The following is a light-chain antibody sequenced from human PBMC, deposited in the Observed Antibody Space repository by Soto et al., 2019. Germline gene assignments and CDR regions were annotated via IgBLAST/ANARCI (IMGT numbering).Light chain of an antibody. J-gene: IGKJ4*01. CDR2: GAS. CDR3: QQYGSSKLT. CDR1: QSVRSSH. Sequence: EIVLTQSPGTLSLSPGERATLSCRASQSVRSSHLAWYQQMPGQAPRLLIYGASNRATGIPDRFSGSGSGTDFTLTISGLEPEDFAVYYCQQYGSSKLTFGGGTKVDIK. V-gene: IGKV3-20*01.